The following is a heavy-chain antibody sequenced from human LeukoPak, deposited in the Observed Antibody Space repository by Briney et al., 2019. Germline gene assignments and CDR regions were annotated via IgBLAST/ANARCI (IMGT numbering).Heavy chain of an antibody. D-gene: IGHD3-10*01. J-gene: IGHJ6*03. CDR2: ISSSGSTI. CDR3: ARRGYYGSGSYGFHYYYMDV. Sequence: GGSLRLSCAASGFTFSDYYMSWIRQAPGKGLEWVSYISSSGSTIYYADSVKGRFTISRDNAKNSLYLQMNSLRAEDTALYHCARRGYYGSGSYGFHYYYMDVWGKGTTVTISS. V-gene: IGHV3-11*01. CDR1: GFTFSDYY.